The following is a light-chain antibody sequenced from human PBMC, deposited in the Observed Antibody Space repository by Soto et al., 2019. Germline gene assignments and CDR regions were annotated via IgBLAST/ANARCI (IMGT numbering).Light chain of an antibody. V-gene: IGKV3-15*01. CDR1: QTVNGN. CDR2: GTS. Sequence: EIVMTQSPATLSVSPGERATLSCRASQTVNGNLAWYQQKPGQAPRLLIYGTSTRATGIAARFSGSGSGTDFTLTISSLHSEDFAVYYCQQYDSWLTFGVGTKVDIK. CDR3: QQYDSWLT. J-gene: IGKJ4*01.